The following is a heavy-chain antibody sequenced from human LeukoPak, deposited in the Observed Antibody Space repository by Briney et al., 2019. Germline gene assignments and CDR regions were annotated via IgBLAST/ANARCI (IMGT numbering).Heavy chain of an antibody. Sequence: GGSLRLSCAASGFTFDDYGMSWVRQAPGKGLEWVSGINWNGGSTAYADSVKGRFTISRDNAKNSLYLQMNSLRAEDTALYHCARDHDYDPGSYPLDYWGQGTLVTVSS. CDR1: GFTFDDYG. J-gene: IGHJ4*02. CDR3: ARDHDYDPGSYPLDY. D-gene: IGHD3-10*01. CDR2: INWNGGST. V-gene: IGHV3-20*01.